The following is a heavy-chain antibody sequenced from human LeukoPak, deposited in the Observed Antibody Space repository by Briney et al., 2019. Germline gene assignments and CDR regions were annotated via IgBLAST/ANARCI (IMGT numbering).Heavy chain of an antibody. D-gene: IGHD2/OR15-2a*01. Sequence: GASVKVSCKASGYTFTGYYIHWVRQAPGQGLEWMGWINPNSGGTNYAQKFQGRVTMTRDTSISTAYMELSRLRSDDTAVYYCARGARLLRGWFDPWGQGTLVTVSS. CDR3: ARGARLLRGWFDP. V-gene: IGHV1-2*02. J-gene: IGHJ5*02. CDR1: GYTFTGYY. CDR2: INPNSGGT.